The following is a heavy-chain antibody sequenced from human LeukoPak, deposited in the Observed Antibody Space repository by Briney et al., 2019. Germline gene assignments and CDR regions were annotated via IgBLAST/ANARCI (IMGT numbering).Heavy chain of an antibody. CDR1: GFTFSSYW. J-gene: IGHJ4*02. V-gene: IGHV3-48*02. CDR2: ISSGSSTK. CDR3: ARDSPLNY. Sequence: GGSLRLSCAVSGFTFSSYWMHWVRQAPGKGLEWVSYISSGSSTKYYADSVKGRFTISRDNAKNSLYLQMNSLRDEDTAVYYCARDSPLNYWGQGTLVTVSP.